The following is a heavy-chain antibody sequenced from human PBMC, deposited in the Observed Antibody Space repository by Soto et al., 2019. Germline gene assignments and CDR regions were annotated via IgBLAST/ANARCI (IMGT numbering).Heavy chain of an antibody. J-gene: IGHJ4*02. D-gene: IGHD2-2*01. V-gene: IGHV4-31*03. CDR3: ARDAPGVAPY. Sequence: QVQLQESGPGLVRPSQTLSLICTVSGGSINSGDSYWNWIRQHPEKGLEWIGNINYRGSTFYIPSLKSRIIISVNTSKNQVSLKLSSVTAADTAVYFCARDAPGVAPYWGQGTLVTVSS. CDR1: GGSINSGDSY. CDR2: INYRGST.